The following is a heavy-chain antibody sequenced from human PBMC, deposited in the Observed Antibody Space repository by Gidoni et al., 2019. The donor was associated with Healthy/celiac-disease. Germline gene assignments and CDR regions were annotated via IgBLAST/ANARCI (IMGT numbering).Heavy chain of an antibody. CDR3: AKDPIARSSAKVADTPLDY. CDR2: MSGSGGST. Sequence: EVQLLESGGGLVQPGGSLRLSCAASGFTFSSYAMSWVRQAPGKGLEWVAAMSGSGGSTYYADTEKGRFTIARDNSKNTLYMQMNSLRAENTAVYYCAKDPIARSSAKVADTPLDYWGQGTLVTVSS. V-gene: IGHV3-23*01. CDR1: GFTFSSYA. D-gene: IGHD2-15*01. J-gene: IGHJ4*02.